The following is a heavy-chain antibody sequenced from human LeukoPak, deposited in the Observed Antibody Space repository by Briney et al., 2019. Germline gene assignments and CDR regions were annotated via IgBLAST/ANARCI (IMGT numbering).Heavy chain of an antibody. D-gene: IGHD3-10*01. CDR2: IRYDGSNK. CDR1: GFTFDDYA. J-gene: IGHJ4*02. V-gene: IGHV3-30*02. CDR3: AKDSRIGGHFDY. Sequence: GGSLRLSCAASGFTFDDYAMHWVRQAPGKGLEWVAFIRYDGSNKYYADSVKGRFTISRDNSKNTLYLQMNSLRAEDTAVYYCAKDSRIGGHFDYWGQGTLVTVSS.